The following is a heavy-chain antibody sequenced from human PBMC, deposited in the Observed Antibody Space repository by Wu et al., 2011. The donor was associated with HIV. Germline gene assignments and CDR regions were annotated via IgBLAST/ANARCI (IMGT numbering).Heavy chain of an antibody. V-gene: IGHV1-2*02. CDR3: TRDPGNWEIDY. D-gene: IGHD7-27*01. Sequence: QVQLVQSGAEVKKPGASVKVSCKASGYTFTGYYIHWVRQAPGQGLEWMGWIHPNSGDTNYAQKIKDRVTMTTDTSTSTAYMELRSLRSDDTAIHYCTRDPGNWEIDYWAREPWSPSPQ. J-gene: IGHJ4*02. CDR2: IHPNSGDT. CDR1: GYTFTGYY.